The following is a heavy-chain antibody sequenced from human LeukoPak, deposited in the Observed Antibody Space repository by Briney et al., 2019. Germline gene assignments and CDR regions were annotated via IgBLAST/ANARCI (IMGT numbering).Heavy chain of an antibody. CDR3: ATYDSATHTLNY. D-gene: IGHD2-15*01. Sequence: PSETLSLTCTVSGGSITSDSWTWVRQPPGKGLEWIGYISYSGRTSSSPSLKSRVTMSVDPSKKQVSLKLTSVTAADAAVYYCATYDSATHTLNYWGQGTLVSVSS. CDR1: GGSITSDS. CDR2: ISYSGRT. J-gene: IGHJ4*02. V-gene: IGHV4-59*01.